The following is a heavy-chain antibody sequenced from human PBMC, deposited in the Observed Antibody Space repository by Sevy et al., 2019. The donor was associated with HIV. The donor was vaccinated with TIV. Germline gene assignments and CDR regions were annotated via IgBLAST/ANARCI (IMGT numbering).Heavy chain of an antibody. CDR3: ETFLGYCSSTSCYEFED. Sequence: GGSLRLSCAASGFTFSSYSMNWVRQAPGKGLEWVSSISSSSSYIYYADSVKGRFTISRDNAKNSLYLQMNSLRAEDTAVYYCETFLGYCSSTSCYEFEDWGQGTLVTVSS. CDR1: GFTFSSYS. CDR2: ISSSSSYI. J-gene: IGHJ4*02. D-gene: IGHD2-2*01. V-gene: IGHV3-21*01.